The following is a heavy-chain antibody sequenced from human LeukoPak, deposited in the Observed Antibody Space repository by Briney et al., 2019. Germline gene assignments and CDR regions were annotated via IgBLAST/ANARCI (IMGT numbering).Heavy chain of an antibody. J-gene: IGHJ4*02. D-gene: IGHD3-16*01. CDR2: INPNSGGT. CDR3: ARTRGDQTHMAYLDY. V-gene: IGHV1-2*02. Sequence: ASVKVSCKASGYTFTGYYMHWVRQAPGQGLEWMGWINPNSGGTNYAQKFQGRVTMTRDTSISTAYMELSRLRSDDTAVYYCARTRGDQTHMAYLDYWGQGTLVTVSS. CDR1: GYTFTGYY.